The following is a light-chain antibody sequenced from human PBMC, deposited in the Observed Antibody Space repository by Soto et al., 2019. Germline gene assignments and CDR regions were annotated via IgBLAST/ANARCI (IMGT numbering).Light chain of an antibody. CDR3: QQYNNWPPLT. CDR2: GVS. V-gene: IGKV3-15*01. J-gene: IGKJ4*01. CDR1: QSVSSN. Sequence: ERIMTKSPATLSVSPRESATPSCGASQSVSSNFAWYQQKPGQPPRLLIYGVSTRATGIPARFSGSGSETKFTLTISSLQSEDFAVYYCQQYNNWPPLTFGGGTKVDIK.